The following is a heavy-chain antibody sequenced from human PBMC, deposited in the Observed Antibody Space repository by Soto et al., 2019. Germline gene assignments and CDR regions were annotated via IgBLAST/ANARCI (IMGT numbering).Heavy chain of an antibody. V-gene: IGHV4-34*01. CDR2: INQSGST. CDR1: GASLSGFY. Sequence: SDTLCLTWAVYGASLSGFYWSWVRQPPGKGLEWIGEINQSGSTNYDPSLKSRVTISMDTSKNQFSLRLRSVTAADTAIYYCARDPNANAFDIWGRGTMVTVSS. J-gene: IGHJ3*02. CDR3: ARDPNANAFDI.